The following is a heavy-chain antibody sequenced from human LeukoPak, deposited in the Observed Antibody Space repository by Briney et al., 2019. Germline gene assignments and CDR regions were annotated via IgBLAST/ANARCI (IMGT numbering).Heavy chain of an antibody. D-gene: IGHD3-22*01. V-gene: IGHV4-31*03. J-gene: IGHJ4*02. CDR2: IYYSGST. CDR1: GGSISSGGYY. CDR3: ARDVDSSGYLSDY. Sequence: SETLSLTCTVSGGSISSGGYYWSWIRQHPGKGLEWIGYIYYSGSTYYNPSLKSRVTISVDTSKNQFSLKLSSVTAADTAVYYCARDVDSSGYLSDYWGQGTLVTVSS.